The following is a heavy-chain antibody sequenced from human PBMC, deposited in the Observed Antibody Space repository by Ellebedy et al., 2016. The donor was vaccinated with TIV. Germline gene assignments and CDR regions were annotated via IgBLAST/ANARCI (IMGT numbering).Heavy chain of an antibody. CDR1: GFAFSGFA. Sequence: PGGSLRLSCAASGFAFSGFAMHWVRQAPGKGIEWVGVISHDVRQKYYAYSMKGRFTISRDNSKNTLYLKVNSMRAEDTAVYYCAGGYLGGYFQHWGQGTLVTVSS. CDR3: AGGYLGGYFQH. V-gene: IGHV3-30-3*01. D-gene: IGHD2-15*01. CDR2: ISHDVRQK. J-gene: IGHJ1*01.